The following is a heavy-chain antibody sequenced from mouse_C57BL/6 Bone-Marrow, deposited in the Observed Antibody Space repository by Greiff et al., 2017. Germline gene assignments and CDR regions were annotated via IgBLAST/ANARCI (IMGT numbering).Heavy chain of an antibody. D-gene: IGHD2-4*01. CDR1: GYTFTSYW. J-gene: IGHJ3*01. CDR2: IDPNSGGT. V-gene: IGHV1-72*01. Sequence: QVQLQQPGAELVKPGASVKLSCKASGYTFTSYWMHWVKQRPGRGLEWIGRIDPNSGGTKYNEKFKSKATLTVDKPSSTAYMQLSSLTSEDSAVYYCARSHSVGLRLAWFAYWGQGTLVTVSA. CDR3: ARSHSVGLRLAWFAY.